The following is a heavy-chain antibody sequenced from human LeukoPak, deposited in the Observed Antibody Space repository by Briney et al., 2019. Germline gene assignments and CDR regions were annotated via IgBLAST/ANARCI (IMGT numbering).Heavy chain of an antibody. V-gene: IGHV4-59*08. Sequence: SETLSLTCAVYGGSFSGYFWTWIRQPPGKGLEWIGYVYYSGSTNCNPSLKSRVTISVDTSKNQFSLKLSSVTAADTALYYCARHIAHDSSGYDPGMDVWGQGATVTVSS. D-gene: IGHD3-22*01. CDR1: GGSFSGYF. J-gene: IGHJ6*02. CDR2: VYYSGST. CDR3: ARHIAHDSSGYDPGMDV.